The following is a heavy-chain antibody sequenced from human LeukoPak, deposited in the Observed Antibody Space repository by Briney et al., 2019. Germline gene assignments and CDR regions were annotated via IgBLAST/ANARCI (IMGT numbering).Heavy chain of an antibody. J-gene: IGHJ4*02. D-gene: IGHD2-15*01. CDR1: GFTYSSYN. Sequence: GGPLRLSCVASGFTYSSYNMNWVRQAAGGGLEWVSSISRTGSYIYYADSVKGRFTITRDNAQNAMYLQMIRLRVEDTAVYYCARVVEADCIGGSCYSGVDYWGQGTLVTVSS. CDR2: ISRTGSYI. CDR3: ARVVEADCIGGSCYSGVDY. V-gene: IGHV3-21*01.